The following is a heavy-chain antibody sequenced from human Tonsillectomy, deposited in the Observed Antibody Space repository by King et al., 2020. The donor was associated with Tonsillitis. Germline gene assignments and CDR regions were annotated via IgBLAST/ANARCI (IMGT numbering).Heavy chain of an antibody. Sequence: QLQLVQSGAEVKKPGASVKVSCKASGYTFTSYAITWVRQAPGQGLEWMGWISAYNGNTNYAQKLQGRVTMTTDTSTSTAYMELRSLRSDDTAVYYCARDSQYSGTWYVGMDVWGQGTTVTVSS. V-gene: IGHV1-18*04. J-gene: IGHJ6*02. CDR3: ARDSQYSGTWYVGMDV. D-gene: IGHD6-13*01. CDR1: GYTFTSYA. CDR2: ISAYNGNT.